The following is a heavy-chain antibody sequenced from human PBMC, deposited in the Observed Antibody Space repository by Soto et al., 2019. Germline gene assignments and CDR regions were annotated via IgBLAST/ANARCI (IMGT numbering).Heavy chain of an antibody. CDR3: AKGMVLYDFRAGFDD. D-gene: IGHD4-4*01. J-gene: IGHJ4*02. V-gene: IGHV1-69*12. CDR2: IIPIFGTA. Sequence: QVQLVQSGAEVKKPGSSVKVSCKASGGTFSSYAISWVRQAPGQGLEWMGGIIPIFGTANYAQKFQGRVTITADESTRKASMELSSLRTEDTAVYYCAKGMVLYDFRAGFDDWGEGALLTASS. CDR1: GGTFSSYA.